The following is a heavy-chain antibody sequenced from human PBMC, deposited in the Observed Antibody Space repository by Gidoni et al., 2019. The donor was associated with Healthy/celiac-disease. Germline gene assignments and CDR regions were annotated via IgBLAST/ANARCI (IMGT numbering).Heavy chain of an antibody. J-gene: IGHJ3*02. CDR1: GGSISSYY. CDR2: IYTSGST. V-gene: IGHV4-4*07. CDR3: ARVTKGSGSYKDAFDI. D-gene: IGHD3-10*01. Sequence: QVQLQESGPGLVKPSETLSLTCTVSGGSISSYYWSWIRQPAGKGLEWIGRIYTSGSTNYNPSLKSRVTMSVDTSKNQFSLKLSSVTAADTAVYYCARVTKGSGSYKDAFDIWGQGTMVTVSS.